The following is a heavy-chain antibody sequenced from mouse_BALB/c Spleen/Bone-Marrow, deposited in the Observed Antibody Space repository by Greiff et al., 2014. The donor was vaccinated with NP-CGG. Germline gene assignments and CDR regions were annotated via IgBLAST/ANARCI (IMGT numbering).Heavy chain of an antibody. CDR2: INLSTGYT. D-gene: IGHD2-12*01. CDR1: GYTFTSYW. Sequence: QVQLQQPGAELAKPGASVKMSCKASGYTFTSYWMHWVKQRPGQGLEWIGYINLSTGYTEYNQKFKDKATLTADKSSSTAYMQLSSLTSEDSAVYYCARWGDDGTFDYWGQGTTLTVSS. V-gene: IGHV1-7*01. J-gene: IGHJ2*01. CDR3: ARWGDDGTFDY.